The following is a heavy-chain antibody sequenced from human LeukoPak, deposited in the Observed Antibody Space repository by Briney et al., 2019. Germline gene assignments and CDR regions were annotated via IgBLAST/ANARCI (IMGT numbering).Heavy chain of an antibody. CDR3: AKMARNYYDSSGPLDY. V-gene: IGHV3-23*01. Sequence: PGGSLRLSCAASGITLSSYAMNWVRQAPGKGLEWVSSISESGAGTYYADSVKGGSTISRDNSKNTLYLQMNSLRAEDTAVYYCAKMARNYYDSSGPLDYWGQGTLVTVSS. J-gene: IGHJ4*02. D-gene: IGHD3-22*01. CDR1: GITLSSYA. CDR2: ISESGAGT.